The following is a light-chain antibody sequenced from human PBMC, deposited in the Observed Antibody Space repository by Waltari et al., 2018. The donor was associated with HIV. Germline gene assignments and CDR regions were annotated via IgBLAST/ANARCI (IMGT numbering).Light chain of an antibody. J-gene: IGLJ2*01. Sequence: QSALTQPASVSGSLGQSITIPCTGTRSAGGGYDSFSWYQKHPGNAPKVMSYDVNNRPSGVSNRFSGCKSGNTASLTISGLQSEDEAHEYCTSYRSSSTLVFGGGTKLTVL. CDR2: DVN. V-gene: IGLV2-14*01. CDR3: TSYRSSSTLV. CDR1: RSAGGGYDS.